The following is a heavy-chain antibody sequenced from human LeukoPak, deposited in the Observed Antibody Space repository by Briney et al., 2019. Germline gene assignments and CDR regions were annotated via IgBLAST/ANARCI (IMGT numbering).Heavy chain of an antibody. CDR1: GFTFSSYG. CDR3: ATSIAVADTFDY. J-gene: IGHJ4*02. Sequence: GGSLRLSCAASGFTFSSYGMHWVRQAPGKGPEWVAVISYDGSNKYYADSVKGRFTISRDNSKNTLYLQMNSLRAEDTAVYYCATSIAVADTFDYWGQGTLVTVSS. D-gene: IGHD6-19*01. CDR2: ISYDGSNK. V-gene: IGHV3-30*03.